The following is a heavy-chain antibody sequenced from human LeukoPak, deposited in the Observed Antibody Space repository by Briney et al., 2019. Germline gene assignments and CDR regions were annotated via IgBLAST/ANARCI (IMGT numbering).Heavy chain of an antibody. D-gene: IGHD3-3*01. CDR2: ISSSSSYI. J-gene: IGHJ6*02. CDR1: GFTFRSYS. V-gene: IGHV3-21*01. CDR3: ARGKSRFYGMDV. Sequence: GGSLRLSCAASGFTFRSYSMNWVRQAPGKGLEWVSSISSSSSYIYYADSVKGRFTISRDNAKNSQYLQMNSLRAEDTAVYYCARGKSRFYGMDVWGQGTTVTVSS.